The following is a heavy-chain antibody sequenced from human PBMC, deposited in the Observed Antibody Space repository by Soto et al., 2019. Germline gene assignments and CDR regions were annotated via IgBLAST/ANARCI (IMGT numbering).Heavy chain of an antibody. J-gene: IGHJ4*02. CDR3: ATPLKWSGYYIAFAY. Sequence: QVQLLQSGAEVKKPGSSVKVSCKASGATFSSFAFSWVRQAPGQGLEWMGVIIPIFDTISYAQKFQGRVTITPEQSTRTASMEINSLTSDDTAVYYCATPLKWSGYYIAFAYWGQGTLVIVSS. CDR1: GATFSSFA. D-gene: IGHD3-3*01. CDR2: IIPIFDTI. V-gene: IGHV1-69*01.